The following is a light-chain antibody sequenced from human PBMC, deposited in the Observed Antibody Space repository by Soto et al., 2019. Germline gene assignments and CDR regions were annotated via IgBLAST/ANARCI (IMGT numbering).Light chain of an antibody. V-gene: IGKV3-20*01. J-gene: IGKJ1*01. CDR2: GAS. Sequence: EIALTQSPATLSLSPGDRATLSGRASQSVSNCYIAWYQQTPGEAPRLLIYGASMRGTGIPDRCSGSGAATVFTLTISRLEHEDFAEYYCQQYGSSCTFGQGTKVDIK. CDR3: QQYGSSCT. CDR1: QSVSNCY.